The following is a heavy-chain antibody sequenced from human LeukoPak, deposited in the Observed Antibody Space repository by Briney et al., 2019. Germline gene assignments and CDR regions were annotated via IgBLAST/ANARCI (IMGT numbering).Heavy chain of an antibody. CDR2: TRNKANSYTT. Sequence: SLRHSCAASGFTFSTYALHWVRQAPGKGLEWVGRTRNKANSYTTEYAASVKGRFTISRDDSKNSLYLQMNSMRTEDTAVYYCARRRYDSSGYNWDYWGQGTLVTVSS. D-gene: IGHD3-22*01. CDR1: GFTFSTYA. CDR3: ARRRYDSSGYNWDY. J-gene: IGHJ4*02. V-gene: IGHV3-72*01.